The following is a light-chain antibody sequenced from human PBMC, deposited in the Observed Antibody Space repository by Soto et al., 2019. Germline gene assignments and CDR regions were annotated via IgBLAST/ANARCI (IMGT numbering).Light chain of an antibody. CDR3: SSFTTTSTLV. Sequence: QSALTQPASVSGSPGQSITISCTGTSGDIGSYNRVSWYQQHPGKAPKLVIYEVSNRPSGVSDRLSGSKSDNTASLTISGLQAEDEANYYCSSFTTTSTLVFGAGTKLTVL. V-gene: IGLV2-14*01. CDR2: EVS. CDR1: SGDIGSYNR. J-gene: IGLJ1*01.